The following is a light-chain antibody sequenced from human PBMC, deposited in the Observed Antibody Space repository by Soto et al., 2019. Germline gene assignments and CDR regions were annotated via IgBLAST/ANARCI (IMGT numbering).Light chain of an antibody. CDR2: DVS. V-gene: IGLV2-11*01. J-gene: IGLJ3*02. CDR1: SSDVGGYDF. CDR3: CSYAGSYNLGV. Sequence: QSALTQPRSVSGSPGQSVTISCTRTSSDVGGYDFVSWYQQHPGKAPKLMIYDVSKRPSGVPDRFSGSKSANSASLTISGLQAEDEALYYCCSYAGSYNLGVFGGGTKLTVL.